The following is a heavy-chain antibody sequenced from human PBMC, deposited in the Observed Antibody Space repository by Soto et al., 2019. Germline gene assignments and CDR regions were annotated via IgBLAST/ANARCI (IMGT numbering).Heavy chain of an antibody. Sequence: SVKVSCKASGYTFTSYYMHWVRQAPGQGLEWMGIINTSGGSTSYAQKFQGRVTMTRDTSTSTVYMELSSLRSEDTAVYYCASHYYGSRSYYNAFDIWGQGTMVTVSS. CDR2: INTSGGST. CDR3: ASHYYGSRSYYNAFDI. D-gene: IGHD3-10*01. CDR1: GYTFTSYY. V-gene: IGHV1-46*01. J-gene: IGHJ3*02.